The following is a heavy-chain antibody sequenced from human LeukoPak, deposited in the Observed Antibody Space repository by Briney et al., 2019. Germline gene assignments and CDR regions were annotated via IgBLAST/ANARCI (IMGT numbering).Heavy chain of an antibody. CDR2: ISAYNGNT. J-gene: IGHJ4*02. CDR3: ARSTATVTTEGVGY. V-gene: IGHV1-18*01. CDR1: GYPFTSYG. Sequence: GAAVEFSCKASGYPFTSYGISWVRPAPGQGLEGVGWISAYNGNTNYAQKLQGRVTITTDTSTSTAYMELRSLRSDDTAVYYCARSTATVTTEGVGYWGQGTLVTVSS. D-gene: IGHD4-17*01.